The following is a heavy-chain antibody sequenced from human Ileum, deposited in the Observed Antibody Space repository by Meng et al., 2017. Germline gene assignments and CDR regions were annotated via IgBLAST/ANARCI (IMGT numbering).Heavy chain of an antibody. D-gene: IGHD6-13*01. J-gene: IGHJ4*02. V-gene: IGHV4-4*02. CDR3: ASLGPRTAAGRVYYFDY. CDR2: IYHSGST. Sequence: GQLPESGPGLVQPSGVLSLTCAVSGGSISSSIWWSWVRQPPGKGLERIGEIYHSGSTNYNPSLKSRVTISVDKSKNQFSLKLSSVTAADTAVYYCASLGPRTAAGRVYYFDYWGQGTLVTASS. CDR1: GGSISSSIW.